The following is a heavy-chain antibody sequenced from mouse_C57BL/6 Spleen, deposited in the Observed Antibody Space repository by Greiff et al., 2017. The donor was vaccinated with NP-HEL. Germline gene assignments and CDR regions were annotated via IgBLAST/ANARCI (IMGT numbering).Heavy chain of an antibody. D-gene: IGHD1-1*01. CDR3: ALTTVVAKDYFDY. V-gene: IGHV1-85*01. CDR1: GYTFTSYD. J-gene: IGHJ2*01. Sequence: VQLQQSGPELVKPGASVKLSCKASGYTFTSYDINWVKQRPGQGLEWIGWIYPRDGSTKYNEKFKGKATLTVDTSSSTAYMELHSLTSEDSAVYFCALTTVVAKDYFDYWGQGTTLTVSS. CDR2: IYPRDGST.